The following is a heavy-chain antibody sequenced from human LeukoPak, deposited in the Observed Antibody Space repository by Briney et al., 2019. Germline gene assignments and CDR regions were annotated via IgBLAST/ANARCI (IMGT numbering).Heavy chain of an antibody. CDR3: ARGNLYCSSTSCYSGWFDP. D-gene: IGHD2-2*01. Sequence: SVKVSCKASGGTFSSYSISWVRRAPGQGLEWMGRIIPIHGIANYAQKFQGRVTITADKSTSRAYMELSSLTYEDTAVYYCARGNLYCSSTSCYSGWFDPWGQGTLVTVSS. J-gene: IGHJ5*02. V-gene: IGHV1-69*02. CDR2: IIPIHGIA. CDR1: GGTFSSYS.